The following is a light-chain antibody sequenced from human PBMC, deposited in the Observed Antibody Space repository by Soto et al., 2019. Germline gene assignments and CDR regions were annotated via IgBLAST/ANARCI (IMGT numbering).Light chain of an antibody. J-gene: IGKJ1*01. CDR2: ATN. Sequence: VLTQSPGTLSLPPGEGATLSCRASQRVSPYLAWYQKKPGQAPRLLLFATNYRAPGIPDRFSGSGSGTDFTLTISRLEPEDFAVYYCQQYGTSSWTFGQGTKVDIK. CDR3: QQYGTSSWT. V-gene: IGKV3-20*01. CDR1: QRVSPY.